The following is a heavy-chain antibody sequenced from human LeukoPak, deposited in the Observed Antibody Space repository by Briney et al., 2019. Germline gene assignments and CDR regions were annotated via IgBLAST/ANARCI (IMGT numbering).Heavy chain of an antibody. D-gene: IGHD1-26*01. Sequence: VASVKVSCKASGYTFTGYYMHWVRQAPGQGLEWMGWISAYNGNTNYAQKLQGRVTMTTDTSTSTAYMELRSLRSDDTAVYYCARVVGATPHDAFDIWGQGTMVTVSS. CDR2: ISAYNGNT. V-gene: IGHV1-18*04. CDR3: ARVVGATPHDAFDI. CDR1: GYTFTGYY. J-gene: IGHJ3*02.